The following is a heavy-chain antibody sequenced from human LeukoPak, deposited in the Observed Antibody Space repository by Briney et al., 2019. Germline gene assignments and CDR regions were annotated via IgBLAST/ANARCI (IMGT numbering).Heavy chain of an antibody. D-gene: IGHD5-24*01. CDR3: ARHGGWYGDGYNPSFDY. V-gene: IGHV4-59*08. Sequence: PSETLSLTCTVSGGSISSYYWSWLRQPPGKGLEWIGYIYYSGSTNYNPSLKSRVTISVDTSKNQFSLKLSSVTAADTAVYYCARHGGWYGDGYNPSFDYWGQGTLVTVSS. J-gene: IGHJ4*02. CDR1: GGSISSYY. CDR2: IYYSGST.